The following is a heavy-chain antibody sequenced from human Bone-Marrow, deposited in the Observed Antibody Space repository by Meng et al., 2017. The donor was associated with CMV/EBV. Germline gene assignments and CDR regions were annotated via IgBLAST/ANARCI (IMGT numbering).Heavy chain of an antibody. CDR1: GYTFTSYG. CDR2: ISAYNGNT. J-gene: IGHJ4*02. Sequence: ASVKVSCKASGYTFTSYGISWVRQAPGQGLEWMGWISAYNGNTNYAQKLQGRVTMTTDTSTSTAYMALRSLRSDDTAVYYCARVSGGWYFRPPTTGFDYWGQGTLVTVSS. D-gene: IGHD6-19*01. CDR3: ARVSGGWYFRPPTTGFDY. V-gene: IGHV1-18*01.